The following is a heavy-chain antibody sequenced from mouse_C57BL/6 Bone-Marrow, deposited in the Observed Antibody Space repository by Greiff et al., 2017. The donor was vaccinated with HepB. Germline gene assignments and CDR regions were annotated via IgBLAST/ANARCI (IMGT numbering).Heavy chain of an antibody. D-gene: IGHD2-10*01. CDR1: GYTFTDYY. CDR2: INPNNGGT. CDR3: ASSPYYPFDY. V-gene: IGHV1-26*01. J-gene: IGHJ2*01. Sequence: EVQLQQSGPELVKPGASVKISCKASGYTFTDYYMNWVKQSHGKSLEWIGDINPNNGGTSYNQKFKGKATLTVDKSSSTAYMELRSLTSEDSAVYYCASSPYYPFDYWGQGTTLTVSS.